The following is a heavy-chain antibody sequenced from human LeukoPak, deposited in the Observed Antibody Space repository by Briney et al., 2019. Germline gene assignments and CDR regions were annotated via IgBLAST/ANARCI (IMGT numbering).Heavy chain of an antibody. CDR2: IYYSGST. CDR3: AGERRDGYNHYYYYNYMDV. V-gene: IGHV4-39*07. D-gene: IGHD5-24*01. CDR1: GGSISSSSYY. Sequence: SETLSLTCTVSGGSISSSSYYWGWIRQPPGKGLEWIGSIYYSGSTYYNPSLKSRATISVDTSKNQFSLKLSSVTAADTAVYYCAGERRDGYNHYYYYNYMDVWGKGTTVTASS. J-gene: IGHJ6*03.